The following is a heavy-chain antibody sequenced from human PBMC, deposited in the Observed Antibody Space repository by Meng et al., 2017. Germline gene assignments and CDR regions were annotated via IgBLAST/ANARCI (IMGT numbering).Heavy chain of an antibody. CDR2: VDPEDGET. CDR1: VYTFTDYY. D-gene: IGHD1-26*01. CDR3: ATDLYRDWFDP. Sequence: EGQFVQSVAERKKPGATVYISCKVSVYTFTDYYMHWVQQAPGKGLEWMGLVDPEDGETKYAEKFQGRATITADTSTDTAYMELSSLRSEDTAVYYCATDLYRDWFDPWGQGTLVTVSS. V-gene: IGHV1-69-2*01. J-gene: IGHJ5*02.